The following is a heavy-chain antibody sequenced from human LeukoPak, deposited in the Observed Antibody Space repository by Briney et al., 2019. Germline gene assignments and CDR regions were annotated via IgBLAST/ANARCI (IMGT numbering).Heavy chain of an antibody. CDR2: IYHSGST. V-gene: IGHV4-30-2*01. D-gene: IGHD5-12*01. J-gene: IGHJ4*02. CDR3: ARDYGSGYDSLFHFDY. CDR1: GGSISSGGYY. Sequence: SQTLSLTCTVSGGSISSGGYYWSWIRQPPGKGLEWIGYIYHSGSTYYNPSLKSRVTISVDRSKNQFSLKLSSVTAADTAVYYCARDYGSGYDSLFHFDYWGQGTLVTVSS.